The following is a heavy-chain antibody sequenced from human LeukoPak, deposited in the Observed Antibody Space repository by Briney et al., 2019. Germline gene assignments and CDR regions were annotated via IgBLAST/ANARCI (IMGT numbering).Heavy chain of an antibody. CDR1: GYSFTSYW. V-gene: IGHV5-51*01. J-gene: IGHJ5*02. Sequence: GESLKISCKGSGYSFTSYWIGWVRQMPGKGLEWMGIIYPGDSDTRYSPSFQGQVTISADKSISAAYLQWSSLKASDTAMYYCARGPYYYDSSGYFGYNWFDPWGQGTLVTVSS. D-gene: IGHD3-22*01. CDR3: ARGPYYYDSSGYFGYNWFDP. CDR2: IYPGDSDT.